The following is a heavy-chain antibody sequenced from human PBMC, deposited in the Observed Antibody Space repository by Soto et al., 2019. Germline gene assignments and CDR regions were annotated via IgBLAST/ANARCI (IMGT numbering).Heavy chain of an antibody. Sequence: PSPTLSLTCTVSGGSISSGGYYWSWIRQPPGKGLEWIGYIYYSGSTNYNPSLKSRVTISVDTSKNQFSLKRSSVTAAGTAVYCCAGYSYAMYYFDYWGQGTLVHVSS. V-gene: IGHV4-61*08. CDR3: AGYSYAMYYFDY. CDR1: GGSISSGGYY. CDR2: IYYSGST. D-gene: IGHD5-18*01. J-gene: IGHJ4*02.